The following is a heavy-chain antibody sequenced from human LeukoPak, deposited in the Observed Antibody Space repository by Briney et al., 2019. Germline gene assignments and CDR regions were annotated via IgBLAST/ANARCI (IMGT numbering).Heavy chain of an antibody. CDR1: GFTFSSYA. CDR2: ISYDGSNK. Sequence: PGGSLRLSCAASGFTFSSYAMHWVRQAPGKGLEWVAVISYDGSNKYYADSVKGRFTISRDNSKNTLYLQMNSLRAEDTAVYYCARDGPPTTVTTSYYYYYGMDVWGQGTTVTVSS. CDR3: ARDGPPTTVTTSYYYYYGMDV. V-gene: IGHV3-30-3*01. J-gene: IGHJ6*02. D-gene: IGHD4-11*01.